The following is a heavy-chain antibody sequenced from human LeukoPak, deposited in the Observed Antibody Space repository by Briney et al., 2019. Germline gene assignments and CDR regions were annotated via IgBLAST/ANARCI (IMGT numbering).Heavy chain of an antibody. V-gene: IGHV3-23*01. J-gene: IGHJ4*02. CDR2: ISGSGGST. Sequence: GGSLRLSCAASGFTFSSYAMSWVRQAPGKGLEWVSAISGSGGSTYYADSVKGRFTISRDNSKNTLYLQMNSLRAEDTAVYYCAKDSQPTRIVGATKGSDYWGQGTLVTVSS. CDR3: AKDSQPTRIVGATKGSDY. D-gene: IGHD1-26*01. CDR1: GFTFSSYA.